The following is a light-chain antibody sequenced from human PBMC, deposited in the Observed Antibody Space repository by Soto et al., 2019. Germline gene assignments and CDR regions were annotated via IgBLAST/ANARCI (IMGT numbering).Light chain of an antibody. CDR2: EVT. CDR3: TSHAGINNVV. V-gene: IGLV2-8*01. CDR1: SSDVGGYNY. J-gene: IGLJ2*01. Sequence: QSALTQPPSASGSPGQSVTISCTGTSSDVGGYNYVSWYQQHLGKAPKLMIYEVTKRPSGVPDRFSGSKSGNTASLTVSGLLAEDEADYYCTSHAGINNVVFGGGTKLTVL.